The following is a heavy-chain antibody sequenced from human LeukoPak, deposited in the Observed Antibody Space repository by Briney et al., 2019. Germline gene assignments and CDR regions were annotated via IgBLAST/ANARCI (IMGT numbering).Heavy chain of an antibody. CDR1: GGTSSSYA. J-gene: IGHJ4*02. CDR3: ATEIAARPGY. V-gene: IGHV1-24*01. Sequence: GASVKVSCKASGGTSSSYAISWVRQAPGQGLEWMGGFDPEDGETIYAQKFQGRVTMTEDTSTDTAYMELSSLRSEDTAVYYCATEIAARPGYWGQGTLVTVSS. D-gene: IGHD6-6*01. CDR2: FDPEDGET.